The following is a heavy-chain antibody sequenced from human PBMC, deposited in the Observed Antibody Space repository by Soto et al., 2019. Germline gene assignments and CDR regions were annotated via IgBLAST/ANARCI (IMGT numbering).Heavy chain of an antibody. V-gene: IGHV3-23*01. Sequence: GGSLRLSCAASGFTFSSYAMSWVRQAPGKGLEWVSAISGSGGSTYYADSVKGRFTISRDNSKNTLYLQMNSLRAADTAVYYCAKVEQLNYYYYYGMGVWGQGTTVTVSS. CDR1: GFTFSSYA. J-gene: IGHJ6*02. CDR2: ISGSGGST. CDR3: AKVEQLNYYYYYGMGV. D-gene: IGHD6-6*01.